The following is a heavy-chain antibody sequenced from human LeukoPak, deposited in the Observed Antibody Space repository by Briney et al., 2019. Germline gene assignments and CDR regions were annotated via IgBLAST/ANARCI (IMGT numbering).Heavy chain of an antibody. J-gene: IGHJ4*02. CDR2: VSYGGRKT. CDR1: GFIFSNYE. CDR3: AGDYDY. Sequence: GGSLRLSCVASGFIFSNYEMHWVRQAPGKGLEWVALVSYGGRKTYYADSVKGRFTISRDNSKNTVYLQMNSLRTEDTAVYYCAGDYDYWGQGSLVTVSS. V-gene: IGHV3-30*04.